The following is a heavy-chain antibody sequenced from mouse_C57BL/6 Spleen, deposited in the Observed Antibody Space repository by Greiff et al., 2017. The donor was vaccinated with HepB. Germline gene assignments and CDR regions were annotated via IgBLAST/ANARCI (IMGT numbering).Heavy chain of an antibody. CDR2: INTSSGYT. V-gene: IGHV1-4*01. Sequence: QVQLKESGAELARPGASVKMSCKASGYTFTSYTMHWVKQRPGQGLEWIGYINTSSGYTKYNQKFKDKATLTADKSTSTAYMQLSSLTSEDSAVYYCARTANPYYFDYWGQGTTLTVSA. D-gene: IGHD1-2*01. J-gene: IGHJ2*01. CDR3: ARTANPYYFDY. CDR1: GYTFTSYT.